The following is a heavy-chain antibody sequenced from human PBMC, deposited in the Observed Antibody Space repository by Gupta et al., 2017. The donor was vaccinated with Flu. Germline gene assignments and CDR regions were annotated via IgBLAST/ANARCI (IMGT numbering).Heavy chain of an antibody. CDR1: GFTFGSYA. V-gene: IGHV3-23*02. Sequence: EVQLLESGGGLVQPGGSLRLSCAASGFTFGSYAMSWVRQAPGKGLEGVARISNSGSSTEYDDSVKGRFTITRDISKNTLYLQMSSLRVEDTAVYLCAKDAYSDYVHWGLGTRVNVDS. CDR3: AKDAYSDYVH. CDR2: ISNSGSST. D-gene: IGHD3-16*01. J-gene: IGHJ1*01.